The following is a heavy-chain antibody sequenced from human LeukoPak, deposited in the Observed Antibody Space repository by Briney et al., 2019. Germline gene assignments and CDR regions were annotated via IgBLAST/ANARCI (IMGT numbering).Heavy chain of an antibody. CDR2: IYTSGST. J-gene: IGHJ3*02. CDR1: GGSSSSYY. V-gene: IGHV4-4*07. Sequence: SETLSLXCTVSGGSSSSYYWSWIRQPAGKGLEWIGRIYTSGSTNYNPSLKSRVTMSVDTSKNQFSLKLSSVTAADTAVYYCARANRGYSYGYDAFDIWGQGTMVTVSS. D-gene: IGHD5-18*01. CDR3: ARANRGYSYGYDAFDI.